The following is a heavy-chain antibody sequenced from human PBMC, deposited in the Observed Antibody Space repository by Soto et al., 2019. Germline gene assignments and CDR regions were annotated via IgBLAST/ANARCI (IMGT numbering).Heavy chain of an antibody. V-gene: IGHV1-69*13. J-gene: IGHJ5*02. CDR1: GGTFSSYA. CDR3: ARVRDGYNLRWFDP. D-gene: IGHD5-12*01. Sequence: SVKVSCKASGGTFSSYAISWVRQAPGQGLEWMGGIIPIFGTANYAQKFQGRVTITADESTSTAYIELSSLRSEDTAVYYCARVRDGYNLRWFDPWGQGTLVTVS. CDR2: IIPIFGTA.